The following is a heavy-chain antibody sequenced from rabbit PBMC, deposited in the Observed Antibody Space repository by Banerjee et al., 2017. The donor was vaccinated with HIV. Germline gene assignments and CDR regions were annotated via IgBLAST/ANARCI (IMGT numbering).Heavy chain of an antibody. D-gene: IGHD4-2*01. J-gene: IGHJ6*01. CDR2: IYTGSSGRT. Sequence: QSLEESGGDLVKPGASLTLTCTASGFSFSSNYWICWVRQAPGKGLEWIGCIYTGSSGRTYYASWAKGRFTISKTSSTTVTLQMTSLTAADTATYFCARDGPGSRGMDLWGPGTLVTVS. CDR3: ARDGPGSRGMDL. V-gene: IGHV1S40*01. CDR1: GFSFSSNYW.